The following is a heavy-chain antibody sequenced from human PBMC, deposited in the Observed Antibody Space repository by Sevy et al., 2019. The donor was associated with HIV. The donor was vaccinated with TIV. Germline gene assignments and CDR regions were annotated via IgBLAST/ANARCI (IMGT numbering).Heavy chain of an antibody. CDR1: GFTFSSYW. Sequence: GGSLRLSCAASGFTFSSYWMSWVRQAPGKGLEWVANIKQDGSGKYYVDSVKGRFTISRDNAKNSLYLQMNSLRAEDTAVYYCARDLYDSSGYYYDYYYMDVWGKGTTVTVSS. CDR2: IKQDGSGK. CDR3: ARDLYDSSGYYYDYYYMDV. J-gene: IGHJ6*03. D-gene: IGHD3-22*01. V-gene: IGHV3-7*01.